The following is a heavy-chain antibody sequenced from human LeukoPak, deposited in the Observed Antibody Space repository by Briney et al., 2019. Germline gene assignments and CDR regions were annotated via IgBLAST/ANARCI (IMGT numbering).Heavy chain of an antibody. V-gene: IGHV3-74*01. D-gene: IGHD6-13*01. Sequence: GGSLRLSYAASGFTFSDYWMHWVRQAPGKGLVWATRIDKGGSYSTYADSVRGRFTISRDNAKHTLYLQMNSLRGEDTAVYYCARQKGSSSYVFDMWGQGTMATVSS. J-gene: IGHJ3*02. CDR2: IDKGGSYS. CDR3: ARQKGSSSYVFDM. CDR1: GFTFSDYW.